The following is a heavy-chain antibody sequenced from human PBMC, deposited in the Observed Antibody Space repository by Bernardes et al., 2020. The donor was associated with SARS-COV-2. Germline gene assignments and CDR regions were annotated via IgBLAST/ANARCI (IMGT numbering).Heavy chain of an antibody. V-gene: IGHV4-34*01. CDR3: AGIQLWLDYYYYYGMDV. CDR1: GGSFSGYY. Sequence: SETLSLTCAVYGGSFSGYYWSWIRQPPGKGLEWIGEINHSGSTNYNPSLKSRVTISVDTSKNQFSLKLSSVTAADTAVYYCAGIQLWLDYYYYYGMDVWGQGTTVTVSS. D-gene: IGHD5-18*01. J-gene: IGHJ6*02. CDR2: INHSGST.